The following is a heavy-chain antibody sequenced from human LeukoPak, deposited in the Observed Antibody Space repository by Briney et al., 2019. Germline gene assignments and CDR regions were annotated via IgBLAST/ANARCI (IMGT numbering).Heavy chain of an antibody. V-gene: IGHV4-4*02. D-gene: IGHD3-22*01. J-gene: IGHJ3*01. CDR1: GGSISSTNW. CDR2: INHSGST. CDR3: ASGTNYYDSSGYYV. Sequence: SETLSLTCAVSGGSISSTNWWSWIRQPPGKGLEWIGEINHSGSTNYNPSLKSRVTISVDTSKNQFSLKLSSVTAADTAVYYCASGTNYYDSSGYYVWGQGTMVTVSS.